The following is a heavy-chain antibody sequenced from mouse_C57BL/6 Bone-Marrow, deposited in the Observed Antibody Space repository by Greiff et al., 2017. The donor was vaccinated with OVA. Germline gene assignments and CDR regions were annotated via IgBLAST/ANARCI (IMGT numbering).Heavy chain of an antibody. CDR3: ARDRLRDY. CDR2: ISDGGSYT. J-gene: IGHJ4*01. CDR1: GFTFSSYA. V-gene: IGHV5-4*01. Sequence: EVQLQESGGGLVKPGGSLKLSCAASGFTFSSYAMSWVRQTPEKRLEWVATISDGGSYTYYPDNVKGRFTISRDNAKNNLYLQMSHLKSEDTAMYYCARDRLRDYWGQGTSVTVSS.